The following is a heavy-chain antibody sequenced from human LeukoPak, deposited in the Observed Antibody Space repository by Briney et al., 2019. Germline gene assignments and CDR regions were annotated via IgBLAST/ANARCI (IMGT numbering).Heavy chain of an antibody. Sequence: SVPVSCKASGGTFSSYAIRWVRQAPGHGLEGVGGIIPIFGTANYAQEFQGRVTITSNESTSTAYMGLSSLRSEDTAVYYCARAKYYYDSSGRLGGFDSWGQGTLVTVSS. CDR2: IIPIFGTA. CDR1: GGTFSSYA. D-gene: IGHD3-22*01. J-gene: IGHJ4*02. CDR3: ARAKYYYDSSGRLGGFDS. V-gene: IGHV1-69*13.